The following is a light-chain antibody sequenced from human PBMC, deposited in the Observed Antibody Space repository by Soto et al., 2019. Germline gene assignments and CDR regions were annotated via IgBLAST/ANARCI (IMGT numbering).Light chain of an antibody. CDR1: SSNIGAGYD. Sequence: QSVLTQPPSESGAPGQSVTISCTGSSSNIGAGYDVHWYQQLPGTAPKLLIYGNSNRPSGVPDRFSGSKSGTSASLAITGLQAEDEADYYCQSYDSSLYVFGTGTKVTVL. V-gene: IGLV1-40*01. CDR2: GNS. J-gene: IGLJ1*01. CDR3: QSYDSSLYV.